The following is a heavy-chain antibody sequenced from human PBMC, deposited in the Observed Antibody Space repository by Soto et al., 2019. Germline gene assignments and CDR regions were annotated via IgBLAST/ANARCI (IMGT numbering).Heavy chain of an antibody. CDR2: IYYSGST. CDR3: ARNLGLGLLRWNWFHP. CDR1: GGSVSSGSYY. J-gene: IGHJ5*02. V-gene: IGHV4-61*01. D-gene: IGHD2-15*01. Sequence: QVQLQESGPGLVKPSETLSLTCTVSGGSVSSGSYYWSWIRQPPGKGLEWIGYIYYSGSTNYNPSLNSRLSISVDTSKNQFTLKLSSVTAADTAVYYCARNLGLGLLRWNWFHPWGQGTLVTVSS.